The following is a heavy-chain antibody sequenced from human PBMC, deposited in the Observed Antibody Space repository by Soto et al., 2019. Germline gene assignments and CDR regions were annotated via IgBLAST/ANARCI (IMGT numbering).Heavy chain of an antibody. CDR2: ISYDGSNK. CDR3: ARDPDYYGSGNPGYYFDY. Sequence: GGSLRLSCAAPGFTVSSYAMHWVRQAPGKGLEWVAVISYDGSNKYYADSVKGRFTISRDNSKNTLYLQMNSLRAEDTAVYYCARDPDYYGSGNPGYYFDYWGQGTLVTVSS. J-gene: IGHJ4*02. D-gene: IGHD3-10*01. CDR1: GFTVSSYA. V-gene: IGHV3-30-3*01.